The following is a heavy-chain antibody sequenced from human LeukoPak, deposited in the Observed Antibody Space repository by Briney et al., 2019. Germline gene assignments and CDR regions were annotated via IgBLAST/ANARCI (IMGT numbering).Heavy chain of an antibody. J-gene: IGHJ4*02. Sequence: SETLSLTCAVYGGSFSGYYRSWIRQPPGKELEWIGEINHSGSTNYNPSLKSRVTVSVDTSKNQFSLKLSSVTAADTAVYYCARGRERDGYPTNFDYWGQGTLVTVSS. CDR3: ARGRERDGYPTNFDY. D-gene: IGHD5-24*01. CDR1: GGSFSGYY. CDR2: INHSGST. V-gene: IGHV4-34*01.